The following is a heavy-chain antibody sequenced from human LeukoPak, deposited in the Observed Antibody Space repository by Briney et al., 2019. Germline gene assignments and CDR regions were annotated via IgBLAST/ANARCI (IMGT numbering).Heavy chain of an antibody. CDR3: AKSAQRYYYYYYMDV. D-gene: IGHD1-14*01. CDR1: GFTFDDYA. V-gene: IGHV3-9*01. Sequence: GGSLRLSCAASGFTFDDYAMHWVRQAPGKGLEWVSGISWNSGSIGYADSVKGRFTISRDNAKNSLYLQMNSLRAEDTALYYCAKSAQRYYYYYYMDVWGKGTTVTVSS. CDR2: ISWNSGSI. J-gene: IGHJ6*03.